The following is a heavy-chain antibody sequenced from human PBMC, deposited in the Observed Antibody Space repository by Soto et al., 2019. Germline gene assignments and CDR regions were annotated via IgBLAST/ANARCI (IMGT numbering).Heavy chain of an antibody. CDR1: GFTFSSYG. CDR2: IWYDGSNK. Sequence: GGSLRLSCAASGFTFSSYGMHWVRQAPGKGLEWVAVIWYDGSNKYYADSVKGRFTISRDNSKNTLYLQMNSLRAEDTAVYYCARDLLGYFRFGGYYGMDVWGQGTTVTVSS. V-gene: IGHV3-33*01. D-gene: IGHD3-22*01. J-gene: IGHJ6*02. CDR3: ARDLLGYFRFGGYYGMDV.